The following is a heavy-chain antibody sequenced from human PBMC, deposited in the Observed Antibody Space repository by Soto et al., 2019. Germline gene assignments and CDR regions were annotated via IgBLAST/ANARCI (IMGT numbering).Heavy chain of an antibody. J-gene: IGHJ3*02. CDR2: ITPRGGST. D-gene: IGHD3-22*01. V-gene: IGHV1-46*03. Sequence: ASMKVSCKASGYTFTSYSMQSVRQAPGQGREWMGIITPRGGSTSYAQEFQGRVTKTRDTSTSTVYMELSSLRSEDTAVYYCARAESITMIDPDAFDIWDQGTMVTVSS. CDR1: GYTFTSYS. CDR3: ARAESITMIDPDAFDI.